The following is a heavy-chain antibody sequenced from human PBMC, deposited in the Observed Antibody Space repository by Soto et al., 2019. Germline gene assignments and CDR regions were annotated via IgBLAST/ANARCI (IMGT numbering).Heavy chain of an antibody. CDR1: GFSLSTSEMR. CDR2: IDWDDDK. J-gene: IGHJ4*02. V-gene: IGHV2-70*04. Sequence: SGPTLVNPTQTPTLTCTLSGFSLSTSEMRVSWIRQPPGKALEWLARIDWDDDKFYSTSLKTRLTISKDTSKNQVVLTMTNMDPVDTATYYCAREGGYNYGPGFFDYWGQGTLVTVSS. D-gene: IGHD5-18*01. CDR3: AREGGYNYGPGFFDY.